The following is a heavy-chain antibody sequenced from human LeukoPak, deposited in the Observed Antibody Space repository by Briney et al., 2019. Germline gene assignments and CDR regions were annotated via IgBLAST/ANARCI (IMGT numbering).Heavy chain of an antibody. CDR1: GGSISSYY. J-gene: IGHJ4*02. D-gene: IGHD6-19*01. V-gene: IGHV4-59*01. CDR3: ARADSSGSFDY. CDR2: IYYSGST. Sequence: KTSETLSLTCTVSGGSISSYYWSWIRQPPGKGLEWIGYIYYSGSTNYNPSLKSRVTISVDTSKNQFSLKLGSVTAADTAVYYCARADSSGSFDYWGQGTLVTVSS.